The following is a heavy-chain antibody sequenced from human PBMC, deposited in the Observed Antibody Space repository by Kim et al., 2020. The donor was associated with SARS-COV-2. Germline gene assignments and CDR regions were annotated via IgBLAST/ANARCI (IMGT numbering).Heavy chain of an antibody. Sequence: SLKCRVTISVGTSKNQFSLKLSAVTAADTAVYYCARDTGTGYYFKYAFDIWGQGTMVTVSS. J-gene: IGHJ3*02. V-gene: IGHV4-34*01. CDR3: ARDTGTGYYFKYAFDI. D-gene: IGHD3-9*01.